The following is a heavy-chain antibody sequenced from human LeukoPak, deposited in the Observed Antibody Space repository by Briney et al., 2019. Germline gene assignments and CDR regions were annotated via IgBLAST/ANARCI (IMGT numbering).Heavy chain of an antibody. CDR3: AKDSGPSRPPDL. CDR2: VSASGGHT. Sequence: GGSLRLSCVASGYTFSNYGMTWVRHAPGKGLEWVSAVSASGGHTFYVDSERRRFTVSRDNSKNTLYLQMNSLRADDTAVYYCAKDSGPSRPPDLWGQGTLATVSS. V-gene: IGHV3-23*01. J-gene: IGHJ5*02. CDR1: GYTFSNYG.